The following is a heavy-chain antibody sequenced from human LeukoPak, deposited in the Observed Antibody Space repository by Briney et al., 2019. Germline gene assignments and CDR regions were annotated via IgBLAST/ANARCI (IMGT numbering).Heavy chain of an antibody. CDR2: ISSSSSTI. D-gene: IGHD2-2*01. CDR1: GFTFSSYS. CDR3: ARNEWYQLLFRYMDV. J-gene: IGHJ6*03. V-gene: IGHV3-48*01. Sequence: GGSLRLSCAASGFTFSSYSMNWVRQAPGKGLEWVSYISSSSSTIYYADSVKGRFTISRDNAKNSLYLQMNSLRAEDTAVYYCARNEWYQLLFRYMDVWGKGTTVTVSS.